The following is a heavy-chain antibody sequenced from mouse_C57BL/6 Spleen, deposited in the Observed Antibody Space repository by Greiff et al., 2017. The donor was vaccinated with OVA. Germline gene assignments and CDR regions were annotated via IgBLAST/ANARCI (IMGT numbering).Heavy chain of an antibody. CDR2: IYPGDGDT. CDR1: GYAFSSSW. V-gene: IGHV1-82*01. Sequence: QVQLQQSGPELVKPGASVKISCTASGYAFSSSWMNWVKQRPGKGLEWIGRIYPGDGDTNYNGKFKGKATLTADKSSSTAYMQLSNLTSEDSAVYFCARSVYYDYDEGAMDYWGQGTSVTVSS. CDR3: ARSVYYDYDEGAMDY. J-gene: IGHJ4*01. D-gene: IGHD2-4*01.